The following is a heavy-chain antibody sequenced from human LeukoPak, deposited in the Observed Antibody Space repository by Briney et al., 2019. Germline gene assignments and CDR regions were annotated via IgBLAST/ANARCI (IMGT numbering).Heavy chain of an antibody. Sequence: GRSLRLSCAASGFTFSSYAVHWVRQAPGKGLEWVAVISYDGSNKYYADSVKGRFTISRDNSKNTLYLQMNSLRAEDTAVYYCARDRVGATDYFDYWGQGTLVTVSS. CDR3: ARDRVGATDYFDY. CDR1: GFTFSSYA. V-gene: IGHV3-30-3*01. J-gene: IGHJ4*02. D-gene: IGHD1-26*01. CDR2: ISYDGSNK.